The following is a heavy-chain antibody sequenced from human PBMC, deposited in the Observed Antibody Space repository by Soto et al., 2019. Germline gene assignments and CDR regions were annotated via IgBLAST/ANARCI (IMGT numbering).Heavy chain of an antibody. CDR2: ISWNSGSI. V-gene: IGHV3-9*01. CDR3: AKGSLRDSSWYGDAFDI. Sequence: EVQLVESGGGLVQPGRSLRLSCAASGFTFDDYAMHWVRQAPGKGLEWVSGISWNSGSIGYADSVKGRFTISRDNAKNSLYLQMNSLRAEDTALYYCAKGSLRDSSWYGDAFDIWGQGTMVTVSS. J-gene: IGHJ3*02. D-gene: IGHD6-13*01. CDR1: GFTFDDYA.